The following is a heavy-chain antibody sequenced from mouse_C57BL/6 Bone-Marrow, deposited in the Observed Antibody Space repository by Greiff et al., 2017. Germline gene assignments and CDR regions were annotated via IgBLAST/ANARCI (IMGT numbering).Heavy chain of an antibody. Sequence: EVKLMESGGGLVQPGGSLKLSCAASGFTFSDYYMYWVRQTPEKRLEWVAYISNGGGSTYYPDTVKGRFTISRDNAKNTLYLQMSRLKSEDTAMYYCARRELRRTPYYAMDYWGQGTSVTVAS. CDR1: GFTFSDYY. J-gene: IGHJ4*01. V-gene: IGHV5-12*01. CDR2: ISNGGGST. D-gene: IGHD3-2*02. CDR3: ARRELRRTPYYAMDY.